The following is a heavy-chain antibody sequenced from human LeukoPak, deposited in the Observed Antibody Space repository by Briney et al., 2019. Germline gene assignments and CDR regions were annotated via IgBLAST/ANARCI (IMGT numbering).Heavy chain of an antibody. Sequence: GGSLRLSCAASGFTSRNYGMHWVRQAPGKGLEWVAVIWYDGSNKYYVDSVKGRFTVPRDNSKNMLYLQMNSLGAEDTALYYCARDRGWPAVHFDLWGQGTLVTVSS. CDR1: GFTSRNYG. V-gene: IGHV3-33*01. CDR2: IWYDGSNK. CDR3: ARDRGWPAVHFDL. J-gene: IGHJ4*02. D-gene: IGHD2-15*01.